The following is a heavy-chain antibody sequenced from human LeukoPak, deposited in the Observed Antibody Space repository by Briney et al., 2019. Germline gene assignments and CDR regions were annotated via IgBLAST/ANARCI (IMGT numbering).Heavy chain of an antibody. V-gene: IGHV4-59*01. CDR2: IYYRGST. D-gene: IGHD5-24*01. Sequence: SETPSLTCIVSGVSISSYYWSWIRQPPGKGLEWVGNIYYRGSTNYNPSLNSRVIMSVDTTNNQFSLRLSSVTAADTAIYYCARVGDGYNYFPYYYMDFWGKGTTVIVSS. CDR1: GVSISSYY. J-gene: IGHJ6*03. CDR3: ARVGDGYNYFPYYYMDF.